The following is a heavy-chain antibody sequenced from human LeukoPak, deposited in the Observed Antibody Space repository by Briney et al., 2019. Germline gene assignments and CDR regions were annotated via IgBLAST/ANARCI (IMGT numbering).Heavy chain of an antibody. J-gene: IGHJ4*02. Sequence: ASVKVSCKASGYTFTSYGISWVRQAPGQGLEWMGWISAYNGNTNYAQKLQGRVTMTTDTSTSTAYMELRSLRSGDTAVYYCARELYCGGDCFPDYWGQGTLVTVSS. CDR2: ISAYNGNT. CDR1: GYTFTSYG. D-gene: IGHD2-21*02. V-gene: IGHV1-18*01. CDR3: ARELYCGGDCFPDY.